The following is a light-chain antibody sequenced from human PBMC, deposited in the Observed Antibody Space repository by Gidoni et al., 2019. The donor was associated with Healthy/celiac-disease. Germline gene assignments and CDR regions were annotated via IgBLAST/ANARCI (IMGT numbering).Light chain of an antibody. CDR2: GAS. CDR1: QSVSSSY. Sequence: EIVWTQSPGTLSLSPGERATLSCRASQSVSSSYLAWYQQKPGQAPRLLIYGASSRATGIPDRFSGSGSGTDFTLTISRLEPEDFAVYYCQQYGSSPSLTFXGXTKVXIK. CDR3: QQYGSSPSLT. V-gene: IGKV3-20*01. J-gene: IGKJ4*01.